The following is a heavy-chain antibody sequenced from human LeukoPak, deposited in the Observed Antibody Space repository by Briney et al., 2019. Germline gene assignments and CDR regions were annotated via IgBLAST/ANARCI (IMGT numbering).Heavy chain of an antibody. CDR1: GYSFTSYW. Sequence: HGESLKISCKGSGYSFTSYWIGWVRQMPGKGLEWMGIIYPGDSDTRYSPSFQGQVTISADKSISTAYLQWSSLKASDTAMYYCARQTYDYVWGSYRFYWFDPWGQGTLVTVSS. D-gene: IGHD3-16*02. CDR3: ARQTYDYVWGSYRFYWFDP. CDR2: IYPGDSDT. V-gene: IGHV5-51*01. J-gene: IGHJ5*02.